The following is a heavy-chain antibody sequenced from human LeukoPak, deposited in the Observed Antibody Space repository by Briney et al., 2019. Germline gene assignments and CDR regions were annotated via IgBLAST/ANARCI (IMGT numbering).Heavy chain of an antibody. CDR1: GFTFSSYW. Sequence: GGSLSLSCAASGFTFSSYWMSWVRQAPGKGLEWVANIKQDGSEKYYVDSVKGRFTISRDNAKNSLYLQMNSLRAEDTAVYYCARDCSGGSCYSYYYYYMDVWGKGTTVTVSS. CDR2: IKQDGSEK. V-gene: IGHV3-7*01. D-gene: IGHD2-15*01. J-gene: IGHJ6*03. CDR3: ARDCSGGSCYSYYYYYMDV.